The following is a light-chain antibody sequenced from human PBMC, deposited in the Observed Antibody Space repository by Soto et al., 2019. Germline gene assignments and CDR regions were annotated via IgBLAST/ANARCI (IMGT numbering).Light chain of an antibody. J-gene: IGKJ1*01. V-gene: IGKV1-5*03. CDR2: KAS. CDR3: QHYNDYSRM. Sequence: DIQMTQSPSTLSASIGDRVTITCRASQSVDTWLAWYQQKPGKAPKLLIYKASSLQTGVPSRFSGSGSGTEFTLTISSLQPDDFATYYCQHYNDYSRMFGQGTKVEFK. CDR1: QSVDTW.